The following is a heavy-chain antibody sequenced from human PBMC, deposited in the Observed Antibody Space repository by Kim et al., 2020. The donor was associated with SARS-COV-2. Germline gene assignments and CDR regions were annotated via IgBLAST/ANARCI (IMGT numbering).Heavy chain of an antibody. D-gene: IGHD3-3*01. V-gene: IGHV3-72*01. CDR3: ARGHGGFGI. Sequence: SYTTEYAPSVRGRFTISRDDSKNSVYLQMDSQKIEDTAVYYCARGHGGFGIWGQGTRVTVSS. CDR2: SYTT. J-gene: IGHJ3*02.